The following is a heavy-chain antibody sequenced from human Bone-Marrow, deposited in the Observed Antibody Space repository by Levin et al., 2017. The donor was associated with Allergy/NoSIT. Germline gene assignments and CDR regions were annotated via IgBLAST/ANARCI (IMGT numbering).Heavy chain of an antibody. CDR1: GFTFSSYS. Sequence: AGGSLRLSCAASGFTFSSYSMNWVRQAPGKGLEWVSSISSSSSYIYYADSVKGRFTISRDNAKNSLYLQMNSLRAEDTAVYYCARAAVVRANPDYWGQGTLVTVSS. J-gene: IGHJ4*02. CDR2: ISSSSSYI. CDR3: ARAAVVRANPDY. V-gene: IGHV3-21*01. D-gene: IGHD3-10*01.